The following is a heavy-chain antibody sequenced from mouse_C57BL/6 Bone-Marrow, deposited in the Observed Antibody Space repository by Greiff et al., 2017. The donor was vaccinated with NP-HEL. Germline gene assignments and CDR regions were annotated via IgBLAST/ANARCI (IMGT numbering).Heavy chain of an antibody. Sequence: VQLQQPGAELVKPGASVKLSCKASGYTFTSYWMHWVKQRPGQGLEWIGMIHPNSGSTNYNEKLKSKATLTVDKSSSTAYMQLSSLTSEDSAVYYCARSSSAWFAYWGQGTLVTVSA. CDR2: IHPNSGST. D-gene: IGHD1-1*01. CDR3: ARSSSAWFAY. CDR1: GYTFTSYW. J-gene: IGHJ3*01. V-gene: IGHV1-64*01.